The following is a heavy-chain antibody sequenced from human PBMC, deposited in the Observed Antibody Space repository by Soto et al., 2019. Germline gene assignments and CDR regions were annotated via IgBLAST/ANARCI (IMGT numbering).Heavy chain of an antibody. Sequence: EVPLVESGGGLVQPGGSLRLSCAASGFTFSSYWMSWVRQAPGKGREWVANIKQDGSEKYYVDSVKGRFTISRDTAKNSLYLQMNSLRAEDTAVYYCARGLSGSKSSVVVVAATPSDYWGQGTLVTVSS. CDR2: IKQDGSEK. J-gene: IGHJ4*02. V-gene: IGHV3-7*04. CDR1: GFTFSSYW. CDR3: ARGLSGSKSSVVVVAATPSDY. D-gene: IGHD2-15*01.